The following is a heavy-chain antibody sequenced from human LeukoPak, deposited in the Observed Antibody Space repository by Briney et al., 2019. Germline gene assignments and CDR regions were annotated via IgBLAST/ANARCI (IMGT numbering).Heavy chain of an antibody. CDR3: ARDLRANPTVPKGGFDY. CDR2: IYYSGST. CDR1: GGSISSSSYY. J-gene: IGHJ4*02. V-gene: IGHV4-39*07. Sequence: SETLSLTCTVSGGSISSSSYYWGWIRQPPGKGLEWIGSIYYSGSTYYNPSLKSRVTISVDTSKNQFSLKLSSVTAADTAVYYCARDLRANPTVPKGGFDYWGQGTLVTVSS. D-gene: IGHD4-17*01.